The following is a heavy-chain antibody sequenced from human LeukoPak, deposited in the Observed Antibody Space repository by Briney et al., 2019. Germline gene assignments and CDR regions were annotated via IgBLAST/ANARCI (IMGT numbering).Heavy chain of an antibody. D-gene: IGHD2-8*01. Sequence: SETLSLTCTVSGASLSSGGYFWSWIRQPAGKGVEWIVRIETSGRTDYNPSLKSRVTISVDTSKNQCSLKLRSVTAADTAVYYCARALCINGICEWFDPWGQGTLVTVSS. V-gene: IGHV4-61*02. J-gene: IGHJ5*02. CDR3: ARALCINGICEWFDP. CDR1: GASLSSGGYF. CDR2: IETSGRT.